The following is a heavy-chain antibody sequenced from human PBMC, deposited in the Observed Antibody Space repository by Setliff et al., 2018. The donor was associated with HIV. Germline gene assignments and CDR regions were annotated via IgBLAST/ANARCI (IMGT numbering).Heavy chain of an antibody. Sequence: PGGSLRLSCVASGFTFSNFAMHWVRQAPGKGLEWVTLISHDGNNKFYAPSVKGRFTISRDNSKDTVSLQMTSLTSEDTAMYYCARDRVEAERGAFDIWGQGTMVTVSS. CDR2: ISHDGNNK. D-gene: IGHD1-26*01. J-gene: IGHJ3*02. V-gene: IGHV3-30*01. CDR3: ARDRVEAERGAFDI. CDR1: GFTFSNFA.